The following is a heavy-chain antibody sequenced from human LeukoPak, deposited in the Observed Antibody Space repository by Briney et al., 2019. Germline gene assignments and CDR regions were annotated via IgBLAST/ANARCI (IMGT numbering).Heavy chain of an antibody. CDR3: AKDRSGGSCYDY. D-gene: IGHD2-15*01. J-gene: IGHJ4*02. CDR1: GFTFSSYW. CDR2: ISYDGSNK. V-gene: IGHV3-30*18. Sequence: PGGSLRLSCAASGFTFSSYWMSWVRQAPGKGLEWVAVISYDGSNKYYADSVKGRFTISRDNSKNTLYLQMNSLRAEDTAVYYCAKDRSGGSCYDYWGQGTLVTVSS.